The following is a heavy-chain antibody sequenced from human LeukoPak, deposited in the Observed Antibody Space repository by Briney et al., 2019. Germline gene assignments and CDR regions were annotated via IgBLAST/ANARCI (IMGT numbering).Heavy chain of an antibody. D-gene: IGHD4-17*01. CDR3: ARLSTVTTSFDY. V-gene: IGHV4-59*12. J-gene: IGHJ4*02. CDR2: IYDSGST. Sequence: PSETLSLTCTVSGGSISSYFWSWIRQPPGKGLEWIGYIYDSGSTNYNPSLKSRVTISVDTPKNRFSLKLSSVTAADTAVYYCARLSTVTTSFDYWGQGTLVTVSS. CDR1: GGSISSYF.